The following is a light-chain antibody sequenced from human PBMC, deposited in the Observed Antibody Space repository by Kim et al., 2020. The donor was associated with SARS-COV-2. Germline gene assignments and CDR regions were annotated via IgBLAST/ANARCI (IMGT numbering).Light chain of an antibody. Sequence: SVSPGQTARITCSGDVLAKKYARWFQQKPGQAPVLVICKDSGRPSGIPERFSGSSSGTTVTLTISGAQVEDEADYYCYSAADNNGVFGGGTKLTVL. V-gene: IGLV3-27*01. J-gene: IGLJ2*01. CDR1: VLAKKY. CDR3: YSAADNNGV. CDR2: KDS.